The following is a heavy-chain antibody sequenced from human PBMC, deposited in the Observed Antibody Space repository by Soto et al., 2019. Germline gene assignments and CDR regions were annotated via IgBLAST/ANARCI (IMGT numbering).Heavy chain of an antibody. V-gene: IGHV4-31*03. CDR2: VYYSGST. CDR1: GGSISSGGYY. J-gene: IGHJ3*02. D-gene: IGHD3-3*01. CDR3: ARVDYDFWTGYYPHDAFDI. Sequence: SETLSLTCTVSGGSISSGGYYWTWIRQLPGKGLEWIGYVYYSGSTYYNPSLKSRLTISLDTSKNQFSLKLSSVTAADTAVYYCARVDYDFWTGYYPHDAFDIWGQGTMVTVSS.